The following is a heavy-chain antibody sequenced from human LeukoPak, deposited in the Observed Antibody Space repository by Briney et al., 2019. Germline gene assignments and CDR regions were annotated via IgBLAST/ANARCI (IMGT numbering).Heavy chain of an antibody. Sequence: GGSLRLSCAASGFTFSSYAMHWVRQAPGKGLEWVAIISYDGSNKYYADSVKSRFTISRDNSKNTLYLQMNSLRAEDTAVYYCASFLWNDAFDIWGQGTMVTVSS. CDR3: ASFLWNDAFDI. CDR2: ISYDGSNK. J-gene: IGHJ3*02. D-gene: IGHD1-1*01. V-gene: IGHV3-30*04. CDR1: GFTFSSYA.